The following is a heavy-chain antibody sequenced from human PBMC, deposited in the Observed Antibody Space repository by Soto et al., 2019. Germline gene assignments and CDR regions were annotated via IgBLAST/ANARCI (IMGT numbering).Heavy chain of an antibody. Sequence: GESLKISCKGSGYSFTSYWIGWVRQMPGKGLEWMGIIYPGDSDTRYSPSFQGQVSISADKSISTAYLQWSSLEASDTAMYYCAREAPYDYVWGSYRAYFDYWGQGTLVTVSS. D-gene: IGHD3-16*02. J-gene: IGHJ4*02. V-gene: IGHV5-51*01. CDR2: IYPGDSDT. CDR1: GYSFTSYW. CDR3: AREAPYDYVWGSYRAYFDY.